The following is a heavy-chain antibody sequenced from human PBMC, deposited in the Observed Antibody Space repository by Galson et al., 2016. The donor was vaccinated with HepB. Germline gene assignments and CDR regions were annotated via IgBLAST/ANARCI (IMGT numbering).Heavy chain of an antibody. V-gene: IGHV3-7*03. D-gene: IGHD5-24*01. J-gene: IGHJ4*02. CDR3: SSGDVWVFDD. CDR2: MKEDGSLV. Sequence: SLRLSCAASEFTSNTNWMNWVRQAPGKGLEWVANMKEDGSLVNYVDSVRGRFTISRDNAKNSLYLQMNSLRAEDTAVYYCSSGDVWVFDDWGQGTLVTVSS. CDR1: EFTSNTNW.